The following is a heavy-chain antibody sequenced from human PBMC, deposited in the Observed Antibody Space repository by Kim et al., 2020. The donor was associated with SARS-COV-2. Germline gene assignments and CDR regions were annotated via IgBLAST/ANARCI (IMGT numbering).Heavy chain of an antibody. D-gene: IGHD2-21*01. CDR2: INPTRGNT. J-gene: IGHJ6*02. CDR1: GYTFTTYA. CDR3: ARSVAIMPPGMDV. Sequence: ASVKVSCMASGYTFTTYAIQWVRQAPGQGLEWLGWINPTRGNTKYSDTFQGRITITRDTSARTAYMELSSLRPEDTAVYYCARSVAIMPPGMDVWGQGTTVTVS. V-gene: IGHV1-3*01.